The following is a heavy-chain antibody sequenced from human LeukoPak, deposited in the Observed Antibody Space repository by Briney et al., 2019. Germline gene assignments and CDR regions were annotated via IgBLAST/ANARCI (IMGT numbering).Heavy chain of an antibody. J-gene: IGHJ4*02. CDR2: INDNGGTT. Sequence: GGSLRLSCAASGFTFSNYGMHWVRQAPGKGLEYVSAINDNGGTTYYANSVKGRFTISRDNSKSTLYLQMGSLRAEDMAVYYCARAVVVTRYLDYWGQGALVTVSS. D-gene: IGHD2-21*02. V-gene: IGHV3-64*01. CDR1: GFTFSNYG. CDR3: ARAVVVTRYLDY.